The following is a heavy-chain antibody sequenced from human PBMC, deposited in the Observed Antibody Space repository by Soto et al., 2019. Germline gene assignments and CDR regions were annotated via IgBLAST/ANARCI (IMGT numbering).Heavy chain of an antibody. J-gene: IGHJ6*02. CDR2: IYYSGST. D-gene: IGHD1-1*01. CDR1: GGSMSSYY. Sequence: SXTLSLTCTVSGGSMSSYYWSWIRQPPVNGLEWIGYIYYSGSTNYNPSLKSRVTISVDTSKNQFSLKLSSVTAADTAVYYCARDPVGTLRYDYYYYYGMDVWGQGTTVTVSS. CDR3: ARDPVGTLRYDYYYYYGMDV. V-gene: IGHV4-59*01.